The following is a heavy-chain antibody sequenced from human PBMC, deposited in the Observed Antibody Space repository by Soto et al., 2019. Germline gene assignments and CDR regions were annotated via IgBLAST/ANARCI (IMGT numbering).Heavy chain of an antibody. Sequence: PSATLSLTCAVYGGSFSGYYWSWIRQPPGKGLEWIGEINHSGSTNYNPSLKSRVTISVDTSKNQFSLKLSSVTAADTAVYYCARGRRGVATYYYYYMDVWGKGTTVTVSS. D-gene: IGHD5-12*01. V-gene: IGHV4-34*01. CDR3: ARGRRGVATYYYYYMDV. J-gene: IGHJ6*03. CDR1: GGSFSGYY. CDR2: INHSGST.